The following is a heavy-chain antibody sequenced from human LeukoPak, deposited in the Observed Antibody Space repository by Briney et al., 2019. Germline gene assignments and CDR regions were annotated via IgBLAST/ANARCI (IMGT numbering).Heavy chain of an antibody. Sequence: ASVKVSCKASGYTFTSYGISWVRQAPGQGLEWMGGIIPIFGTANYAQKFQGRVTITADESTSTAYMELSSLRSEDTAVYYCAVSIAVAGPLDYWGQGTLVTVSS. D-gene: IGHD6-19*01. J-gene: IGHJ4*02. CDR2: IIPIFGTA. CDR3: AVSIAVAGPLDY. V-gene: IGHV1-69*13. CDR1: GYTFTSYG.